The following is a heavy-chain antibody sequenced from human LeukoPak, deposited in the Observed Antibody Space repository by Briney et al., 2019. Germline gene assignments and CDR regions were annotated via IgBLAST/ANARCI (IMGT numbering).Heavy chain of an antibody. CDR3: ARDQEGFDY. CDR1: GYSFIRHH. Sequence: ASVKVSCKAFGYSFIRHHIHWVRQAPGQGLEWMGLLKLYDGSIRYAQKFQGRVTMTSDTSTSTVYMELSSLRSEDTAVYYCARDQEGFDYWGQGTLVTVSP. V-gene: IGHV1-46*01. CDR2: LKLYDGSI. J-gene: IGHJ4*02.